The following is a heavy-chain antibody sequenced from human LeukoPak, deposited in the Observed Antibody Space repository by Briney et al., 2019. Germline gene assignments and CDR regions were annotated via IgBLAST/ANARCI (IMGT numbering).Heavy chain of an antibody. CDR2: INPNSAGT. D-gene: IGHD2-2*01. CDR1: GYTFTEYY. J-gene: IGHJ4*02. V-gene: IGHV1-2*02. CDR3: VYLSPAEDS. Sequence: ASVKVSCKASGYTFTEYYMHWVRQAPGQGLEWMGWINPNSAGTNYAQKFQGRVTMTRDTSISTGYMELGRLTSDDTAVYYCVYLSPAEDSWGQGTLVTVSS.